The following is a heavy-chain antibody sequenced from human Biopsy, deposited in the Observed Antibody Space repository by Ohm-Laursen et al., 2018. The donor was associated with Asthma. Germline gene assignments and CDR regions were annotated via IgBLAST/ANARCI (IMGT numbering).Heavy chain of an antibody. CDR3: ARDYGGNSGYYYGMDV. D-gene: IGHD4-23*01. CDR1: GFSVSSNY. V-gene: IGHV3-53*01. J-gene: IGHJ6*02. Sequence: GSLRLSCAASGFSVSSNYMSWVRQAPGKGLEWVSVIYSGGSTYYADSVKGRFTISRDNSKNTLYLQMNSLRDEDTAVYYCARDYGGNSGYYYGMDVWGQGTTVTVSS. CDR2: IYSGGST.